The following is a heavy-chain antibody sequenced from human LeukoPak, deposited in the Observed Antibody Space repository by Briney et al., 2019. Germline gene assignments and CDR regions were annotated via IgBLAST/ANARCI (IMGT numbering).Heavy chain of an antibody. CDR1: GFTFSSYG. CDR3: AQDRTSSWRNCLY. V-gene: IGHV3-23*01. D-gene: IGHD6-13*01. Sequence: GGSLRLSCSGSGFTFSSYGMSWVRQAPGKGLEWVSGISGSGGSTFYADSVKGRFTISRDNSKNTLYLQMNSLRPEDAAVYYWAQDRTSSWRNCLYWGQGTLVTVAS. J-gene: IGHJ4*02. CDR2: ISGSGGST.